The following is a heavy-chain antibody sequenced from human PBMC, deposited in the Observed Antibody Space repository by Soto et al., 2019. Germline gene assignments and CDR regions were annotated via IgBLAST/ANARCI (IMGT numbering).Heavy chain of an antibody. D-gene: IGHD4-4*01. CDR3: ARDPPDDYTNFDY. CDR2: IRTSSSTI. V-gene: IGHV3-48*01. Sequence: PGGSLRLSCAASGFTFSSYSMNWVRQAPGKGLEWVSYIRTSSSTIYYADSVKGRFTISRDNAKNSLYPQMNSLRAEDTAVYYCARDPPDDYTNFDYWGQGTLVTVSS. CDR1: GFTFSSYS. J-gene: IGHJ4*02.